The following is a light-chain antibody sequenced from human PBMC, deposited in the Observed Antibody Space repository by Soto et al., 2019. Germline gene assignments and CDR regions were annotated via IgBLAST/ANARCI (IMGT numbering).Light chain of an antibody. CDR2: DVS. J-gene: IGLJ1*01. CDR1: SSDVGGYNY. Sequence: SALTQPASVSGSPGQSITISCTGNSSDVGGYNYVSWYQQYPGKAPKLMIYDVSNRPSGVSNRFSGSKSGNTASLTISWLQAEDEADYYCSSYTISNTLVFGSGTKVTVL. CDR3: SSYTISNTLV. V-gene: IGLV2-14*01.